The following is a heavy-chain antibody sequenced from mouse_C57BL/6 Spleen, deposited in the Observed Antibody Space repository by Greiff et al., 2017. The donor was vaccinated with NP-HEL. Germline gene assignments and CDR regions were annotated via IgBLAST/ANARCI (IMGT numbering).Heavy chain of an antibody. CDR3: AREEVLRYHWYFDV. V-gene: IGHV1-80*01. CDR2: IYPGDGDT. Sequence: VQLVESGAELVKPGASVKISCKASGYAFSSYWMNWVKQRPGKGLEWIGQIYPGDGDTNYNGKFKGKATLTADKSSSTAYMQLSSLTSEDSAVYFCAREEVLRYHWYFDVWGTGTTVTVSS. D-gene: IGHD1-1*01. CDR1: GYAFSSYW. J-gene: IGHJ1*03.